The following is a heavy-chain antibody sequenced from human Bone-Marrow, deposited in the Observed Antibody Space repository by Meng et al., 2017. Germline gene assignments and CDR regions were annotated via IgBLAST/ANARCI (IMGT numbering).Heavy chain of an antibody. CDR3: DGSSAVAGNIDY. CDR2: IYHSGST. CDR1: GYSISSGYY. D-gene: IGHD6-19*01. V-gene: IGHV4-38-2*02. Sequence: SETLSLTCTVSGYSISSGYYWGWIRQPPGKGLEWIGSIYHSGSTYYNPSLKSRVTISVDTSKNQFSLKLSSVTAADTAVYYCDGSSAVAGNIDYWGQGTRVTCSS. J-gene: IGHJ4*02.